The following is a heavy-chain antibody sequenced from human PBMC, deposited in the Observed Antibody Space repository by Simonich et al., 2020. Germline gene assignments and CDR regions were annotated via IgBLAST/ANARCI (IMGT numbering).Heavy chain of an antibody. D-gene: IGHD5-18*01. CDR1: GFTFSSYS. Sequence: EVQLVESGGGLGKPGGSLRLSCAASGFTFSSYSMNWVRQAPGKGREWFSSIRSSSSYQYYADSVKGRFTISRDNAKNSLYLQMNSLRAEDTAVYYCARDVDTAMVFDYWGQGTLVTVSS. CDR3: ARDVDTAMVFDY. V-gene: IGHV3-21*01. J-gene: IGHJ4*02. CDR2: IRSSSSYQ.